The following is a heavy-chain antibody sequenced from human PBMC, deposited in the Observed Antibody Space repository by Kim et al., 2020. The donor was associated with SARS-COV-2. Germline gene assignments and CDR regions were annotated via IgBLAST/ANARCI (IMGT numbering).Heavy chain of an antibody. J-gene: IGHJ5*02. CDR1: GFTLTDYW. Sequence: GGSLRLSCAASGFTLTDYWMHWVRQVPGKGLVWVSRISGDGNTITYADSVKGRFTISKDNDKNTLYLQMSSLRDDDTALYYCARVWTWFDPWGQGTLVTVSS. CDR3: ARVWTWFDP. D-gene: IGHD1-1*01. CDR2: ISGDGNTI. V-gene: IGHV3-74*01.